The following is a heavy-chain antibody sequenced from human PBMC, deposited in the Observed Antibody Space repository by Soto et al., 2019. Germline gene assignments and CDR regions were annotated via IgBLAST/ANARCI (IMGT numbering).Heavy chain of an antibody. Sequence: EVQLVESGGGLVQPGRSLRLSCAASGFTFDDYAMHWVRQAPGKGLEWVSGISWNSGSIGYADSVKGRFTISRDNAKNSLYLQMNSLRAEDTAVYYCAKDLVDYYDSTEAGDYWGQGTLVTVSS. D-gene: IGHD3-22*01. V-gene: IGHV3-9*01. CDR2: ISWNSGSI. J-gene: IGHJ4*02. CDR3: AKDLVDYYDSTEAGDY. CDR1: GFTFDDYA.